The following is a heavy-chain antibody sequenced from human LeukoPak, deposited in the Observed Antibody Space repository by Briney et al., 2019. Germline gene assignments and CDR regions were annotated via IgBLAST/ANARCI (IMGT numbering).Heavy chain of an antibody. Sequence: PSETLSLTCAVYGGSSSGYYRSWIRQPPGKGLEWIGEINHSGSTNYNPSLKSRVTISVDTSKNQFSLKLSSVTAADTAVCYCARFGSWYVYWGQGTLVTVSS. D-gene: IGHD6-13*01. J-gene: IGHJ4*02. CDR3: ARFGSWYVY. V-gene: IGHV4-34*01. CDR2: INHSGST. CDR1: GGSSSGYY.